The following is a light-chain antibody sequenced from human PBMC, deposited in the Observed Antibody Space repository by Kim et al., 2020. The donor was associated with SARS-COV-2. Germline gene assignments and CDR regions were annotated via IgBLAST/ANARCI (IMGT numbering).Light chain of an antibody. CDR1: QSISSNY. J-gene: IGKJ2*01. CDR3: QQCGGYPVYT. CDR2: STS. V-gene: IGKV3-20*01. Sequence: EIVLTQSPGTLSLSPGERATLSCRASQSISSNYLAWYQQKPGQTPRLLIYSTSTRAPGIPGRFSGSGSGTDFTLTINRLEPEDSAVYYCQQCGGYPVYTFGQGTKLEI.